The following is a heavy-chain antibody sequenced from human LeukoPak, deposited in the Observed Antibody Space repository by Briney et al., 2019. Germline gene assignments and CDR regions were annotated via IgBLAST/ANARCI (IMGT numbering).Heavy chain of an antibody. D-gene: IGHD1-1*01. J-gene: IGHJ5*02. CDR2: IYPGDSDT. Sequence: GESLKISCKGSGYSFTSYWIGWVRQMPGKGLEWMGIIYPGDSDTRYSPSFQGQVTITADKSISTAYLQWSSLKASDTAMYYCARHLGTRPGARWFDPWGQGTLVTVSS. V-gene: IGHV5-51*01. CDR3: ARHLGTRPGARWFDP. CDR1: GYSFTSYW.